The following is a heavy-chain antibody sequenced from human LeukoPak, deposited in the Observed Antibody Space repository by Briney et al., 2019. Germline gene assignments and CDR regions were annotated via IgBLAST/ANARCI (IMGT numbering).Heavy chain of an antibody. CDR1: GFTFSSYA. CDR2: IRGSGRST. J-gene: IGHJ4*02. Sequence: PGGSLRLSCVASGFTFSSYAMNWVRQAPGKGLEWVSAIRGSGRSTLYADSVKGRFTVSRDNSKNTVYLQMNSLRVEDTAVYYCAIDSYYGSGTQVDYWGQGTLVTVSS. V-gene: IGHV3-23*01. CDR3: AIDSYYGSGTQVDY. D-gene: IGHD3-10*01.